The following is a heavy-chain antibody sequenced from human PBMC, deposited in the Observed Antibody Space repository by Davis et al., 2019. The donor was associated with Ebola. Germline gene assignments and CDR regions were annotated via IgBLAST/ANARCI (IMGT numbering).Heavy chain of an antibody. V-gene: IGHV1-18*01. Sequence: ASVKVSCKASGYTFTSYGISWVRQAPGQGLEWMGWISAYNGNTNYAQKFQGRVTITADKSTSTAYMELSSLRSEDTAVYYCARGDEMATITGFDYWGQGTLVTVSS. CDR2: ISAYNGNT. J-gene: IGHJ4*02. CDR3: ARGDEMATITGFDY. D-gene: IGHD5-24*01. CDR1: GYTFTSYG.